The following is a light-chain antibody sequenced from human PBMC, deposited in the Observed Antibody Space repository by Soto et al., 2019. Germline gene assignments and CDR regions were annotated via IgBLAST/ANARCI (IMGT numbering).Light chain of an antibody. CDR1: SSDIGAYNY. CDR3: FTHRSGDSHV. V-gene: IGLV2-14*01. CDR2: GVT. J-gene: IGLJ1*01. Sequence: QSALTQPASVAGSPGQSITISCTGTSSDIGAYNYVSWYQQYPGKAPKLMIYGVTNRPSGVSNRFSGSKTCNTASLTISGLQAEDEADYYCFTHRSGDSHVFGTGTKGTVL.